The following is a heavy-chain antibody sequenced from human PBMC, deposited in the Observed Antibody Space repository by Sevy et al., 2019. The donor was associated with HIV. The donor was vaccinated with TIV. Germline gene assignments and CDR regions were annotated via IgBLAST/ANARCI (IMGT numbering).Heavy chain of an antibody. J-gene: IGHJ3*02. CDR3: AKDTIVVVGEALDI. D-gene: IGHD3-22*01. CDR2: ISGRDTGT. Sequence: GGSLRLSCAVSGFTFSNYAMSWVRQVPGKGLEWVSAISGRDTGTFYAESVKGRFTISRDNSKNTLYLQMNSLRAEDTAVYYCAKDTIVVVGEALDIWGRGTMVTVSS. V-gene: IGHV3-23*01. CDR1: GFTFSNYA.